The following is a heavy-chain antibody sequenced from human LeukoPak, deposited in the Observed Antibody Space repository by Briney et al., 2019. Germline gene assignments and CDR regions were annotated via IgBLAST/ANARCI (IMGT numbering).Heavy chain of an antibody. J-gene: IGHJ4*02. CDR2: MNPNRGNT. CDR1: GYVFTSYY. V-gene: IGHV1-8*01. D-gene: IGHD3-10*01. Sequence: ASVKVSCKASGYVFTSYYMHWVRQAPGQGLEWMGWMNPNRGNTGYAQKFQGRVTMTRNTSIITAYMELSSLRSEDTAAYYCARGFYGSMVRGVIKPEYWGQGTLVTVSS. CDR3: ARGFYGSMVRGVIKPEY.